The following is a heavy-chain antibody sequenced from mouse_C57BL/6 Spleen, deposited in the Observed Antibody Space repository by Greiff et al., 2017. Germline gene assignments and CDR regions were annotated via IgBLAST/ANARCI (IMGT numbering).Heavy chain of an antibody. CDR2: IDPSDSYT. Sequence: QVQLQQPGAELVMPGASVQLSCKASGYTFTSYWMHWVKQRPGQGLEWIGEIDPSDSYTNYNQQFKGKSTLTVDKSSSTAYMQLSSLTSEDSAVYYCARRYFSPITTVVATRYWYFDVWGTGTTVTVAS. CDR3: ARRYFSPITTVVATRYWYFDV. J-gene: IGHJ1*03. CDR1: GYTFTSYW. V-gene: IGHV1-69*01. D-gene: IGHD1-1*01.